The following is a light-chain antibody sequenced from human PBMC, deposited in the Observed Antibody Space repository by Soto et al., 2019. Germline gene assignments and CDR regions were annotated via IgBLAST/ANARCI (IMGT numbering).Light chain of an antibody. CDR3: QQYGSSPWT. CDR1: QRVSSSS. Sequence: IVVTQSPGTLYLSPGERATLSCRASQRVSSSSLAWYQQKPGQAPRTLIYGASSRALGIPDRFSGIGSGTVFTLTISRLETEDFAVYYCQQYGSSPWTFGQGTKVEMK. J-gene: IGKJ1*01. V-gene: IGKV3-20*01. CDR2: GAS.